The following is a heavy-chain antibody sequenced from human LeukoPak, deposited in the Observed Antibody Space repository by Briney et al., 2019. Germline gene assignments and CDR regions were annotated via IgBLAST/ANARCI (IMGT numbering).Heavy chain of an antibody. CDR2: IIPIFGTA. V-gene: IGHV1-69*01. CDR1: GGTFSSYA. J-gene: IGHJ6*04. Sequence: SVKVSCKASGGTFSSYAISWVRQAPGRGLEWMGGIIPIFGTANYAQKFQGRVTITADESTSTAYMELSSLRSEDTAVYYCARERGGGSGSSHYYYYYGMDVWGKGTTVTVSS. CDR3: ARERGGGSGSSHYYYYYGMDV. D-gene: IGHD3-10*01.